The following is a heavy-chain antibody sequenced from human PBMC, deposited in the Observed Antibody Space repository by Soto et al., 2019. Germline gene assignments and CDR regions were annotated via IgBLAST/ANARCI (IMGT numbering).Heavy chain of an antibody. CDR3: ANSPPRCLGKIKPTSEMDL. J-gene: IGHJ6*02. V-gene: IGHV3-23*01. D-gene: IGHD3-10*02. CDR2: ISGGGGST. CDR1: GFTFSNFE. Sequence: GGSLRLSCAASGFTFSNFEMHWVRQAPGKGLEWVSGISGGGGSTYYANSVKGRFTISRDNSKNTLFLQMNSLRAEDSAVYYCANSPPRCLGKIKPTSEMDLWGQGTTVTVS.